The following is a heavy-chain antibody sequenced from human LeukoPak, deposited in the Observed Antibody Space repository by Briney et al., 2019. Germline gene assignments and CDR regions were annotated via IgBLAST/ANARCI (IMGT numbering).Heavy chain of an antibody. CDR2: IIPIFGTA. V-gene: IGHV1-69*06. Sequence: GSSVKVSCKASGGTFSSYAISWVRQAPGQGLEWMGGIIPIFGTANYAQKFQGRVTITVDKSTSTAYMELSSLRSEDTAVYYCARGKAYGDLGDAFDIWGQGTMVTVSS. D-gene: IGHD4-17*01. CDR3: ARGKAYGDLGDAFDI. J-gene: IGHJ3*02. CDR1: GGTFSSYA.